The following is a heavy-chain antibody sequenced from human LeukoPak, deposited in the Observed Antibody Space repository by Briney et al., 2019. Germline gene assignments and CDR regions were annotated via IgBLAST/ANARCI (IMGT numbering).Heavy chain of an antibody. J-gene: IGHJ6*03. CDR3: ARGGRFLEWLVFYYYYMDV. CDR2: INHSGST. D-gene: IGHD3-3*01. V-gene: IGHV4-34*01. Sequence: SETLSLTCAVSGGSFSGYYWSWIRQPPGKGLEWIGEINHSGSTNYNPSLKSRVTISVDTSKNQFSLKLSSVTAADTAVYYCARGGRFLEWLVFYYYYMDVWGKGTTVTVSS. CDR1: GGSFSGYY.